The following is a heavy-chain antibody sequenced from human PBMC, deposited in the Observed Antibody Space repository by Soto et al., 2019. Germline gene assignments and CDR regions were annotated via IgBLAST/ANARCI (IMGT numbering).Heavy chain of an antibody. Sequence: ASVKVSCKASGATYSTSAISWVRQAPGQGLEWMGGINPILGTPDYAHKFQGRVTITADESTSTVYMELGSLRSEDTALYFCAKGGVDVVATSAFDYWGQGTLVTVSS. CDR3: AKGGVDVVATSAFDY. CDR2: INPILGTP. V-gene: IGHV1-69*13. D-gene: IGHD5-12*01. J-gene: IGHJ4*02. CDR1: GATYSTSA.